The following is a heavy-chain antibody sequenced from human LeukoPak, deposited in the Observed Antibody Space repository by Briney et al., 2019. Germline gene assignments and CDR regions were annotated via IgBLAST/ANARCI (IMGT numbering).Heavy chain of an antibody. D-gene: IGHD1-26*01. Sequence: WESLSLTCAVSGDSIRSGYYWGWIRQPPGKGLEWIGSIYYSGTTHYTPPLKSPLTISVDPSQDQFSLTLSSVTAADTAVYYCARLGYSGSYYKGWYFDLGGRGTLVTVS. V-gene: IGHV4-38-2*01. CDR2: IYYSGTT. CDR3: ARLGYSGSYYKGWYFDL. CDR1: GDSIRSGYY. J-gene: IGHJ2*01.